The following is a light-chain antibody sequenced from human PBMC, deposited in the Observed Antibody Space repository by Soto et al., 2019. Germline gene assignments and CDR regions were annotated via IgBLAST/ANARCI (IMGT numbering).Light chain of an antibody. J-gene: IGLJ2*01. CDR3: QSYDNSLSGSGVL. CDR2: GNT. V-gene: IGLV1-40*01. Sequence: QSALTQPPSVSGAPGQRVTISCTGSSSNIGAGYDVHWYQQLPGAAPKLLIYGNTNRPSGVPDRFSGSKSGTSASLAITGLQADDEADYYCQSYDNSLSGSGVLFGGGTKLTVL. CDR1: SSNIGAGYD.